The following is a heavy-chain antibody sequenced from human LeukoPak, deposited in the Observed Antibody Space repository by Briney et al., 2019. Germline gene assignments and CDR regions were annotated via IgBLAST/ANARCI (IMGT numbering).Heavy chain of an antibody. CDR1: GGSVSSYY. CDR2: ISYSGGT. Sequence: PSETLSLTCSVSGGSVSSYYWSWIRQPPGKGPEWIGYISYSGGTNYNPSLKSRVTMAVDTSKNQLSLKLSSVTPADTAVYYCAGGRGYNYGLGFWGQGTLVTVSS. D-gene: IGHD5-18*01. J-gene: IGHJ4*02. V-gene: IGHV4-59*02. CDR3: AGGRGYNYGLGF.